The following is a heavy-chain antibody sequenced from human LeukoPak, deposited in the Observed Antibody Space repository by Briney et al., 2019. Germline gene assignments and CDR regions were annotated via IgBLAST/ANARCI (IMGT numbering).Heavy chain of an antibody. CDR3: AKDMRWELLSYFDS. CDR1: GFTFDDYA. D-gene: IGHD1-26*01. V-gene: IGHV3-9*01. Sequence: GRSLRLSCAAPGFTFDDYAMHWVRQAPGKGLEWVSGISWNSGSIGYADSVKGRFTISRDNAKNSLYLQMNSLRAEDTALYFCAKDMRWELLSYFDSWGQGTLVTVSS. J-gene: IGHJ4*02. CDR2: ISWNSGSI.